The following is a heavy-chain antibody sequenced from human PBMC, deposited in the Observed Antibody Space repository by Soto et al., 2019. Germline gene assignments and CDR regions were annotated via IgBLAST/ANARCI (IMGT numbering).Heavy chain of an antibody. CDR3: AKRFGAGGHFDY. J-gene: IGHJ4*02. Sequence: DVQLLESGGGLVQPEGSLRLSCAASGFTFSSYAMGWVRQGPGKGLEWVAVVSIGGSTHYADSVRGRFTISRDNSKNTLPRQINSRTAEDTAVYFCAKRFGAGGHFDYWGQGALVTVSS. V-gene: IGHV3-23*01. D-gene: IGHD1-26*01. CDR2: VSIGGST. CDR1: GFTFSSYA.